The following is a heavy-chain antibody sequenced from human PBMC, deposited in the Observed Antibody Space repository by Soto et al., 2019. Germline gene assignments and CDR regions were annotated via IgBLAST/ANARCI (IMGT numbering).Heavy chain of an antibody. CDR2: IFSNDEK. CDR3: ARIRRIAAAGFGPTLYYYYYGMDV. V-gene: IGHV2-26*01. Sequence: GSGPTLVNPTETLTLTCTVSGFSLSNARMGVSWIRQPPGKALEWLAHIFSNDEKSYSTSLKSRLTISKDTSKSQVVLTMTNMDPVDTATYYCARIRRIAAAGFGPTLYYYYYGMDVWGQGTTVTVSS. CDR1: GFSLSNARMG. J-gene: IGHJ6*02. D-gene: IGHD6-13*01.